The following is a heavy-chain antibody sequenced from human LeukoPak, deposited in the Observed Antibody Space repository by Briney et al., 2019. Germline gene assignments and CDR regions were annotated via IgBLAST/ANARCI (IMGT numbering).Heavy chain of an antibody. CDR1: GYTFTNYG. J-gene: IGHJ5*02. V-gene: IGHV1-18*01. D-gene: IGHD3-22*01. Sequence: ASVKVSCKASGYTFTNYGISWVRQAPGQGLEWIGWISTYNGYTNYAQKLQGRVTMTTDTSTRTAYMELRSLRSDDTAVYYCARDIKYYYDSSGYPLNWFDPWGQGTLVTVSS. CDR3: ARDIKYYYDSSGYPLNWFDP. CDR2: ISTYNGYT.